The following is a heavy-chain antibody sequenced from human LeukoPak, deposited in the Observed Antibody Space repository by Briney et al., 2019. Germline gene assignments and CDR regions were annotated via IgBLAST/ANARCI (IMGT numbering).Heavy chain of an antibody. J-gene: IGHJ6*02. CDR1: GFTFDDYA. CDR2: INGDGGST. CDR3: AKDSWGTYYYGRDV. Sequence: GGSLRLSCAASGFTFDDYAMHWVRQAPGKGLEWISLINGDGGSTYYADSVKGRFAISRDNSKNSLYLQMNSLRTEDTALYYCAKDSWGTYYYGRDVWGQGTTFTVSS. D-gene: IGHD3-16*01. V-gene: IGHV3-43*02.